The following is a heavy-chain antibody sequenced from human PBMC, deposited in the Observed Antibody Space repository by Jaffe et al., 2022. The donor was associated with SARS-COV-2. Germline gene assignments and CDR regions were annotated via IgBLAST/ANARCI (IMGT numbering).Heavy chain of an antibody. CDR1: GYTFTSYD. CDR2: MNPNSGNT. CDR3: ARAPKVSGGRGKSNWFDP. D-gene: IGHD2-15*01. V-gene: IGHV1-8*01. Sequence: QVQLVQSGAEVKKPGASVKVSCKASGYTFTSYDINWVRQATGQGLEWMGWMNPNSGNTGYAQKFQGRVTMTRNTSISTAYMELSSLRSEDTAVYYCARAPKVSGGRGKSNWFDPWGQGTLVTVSS. J-gene: IGHJ5*02.